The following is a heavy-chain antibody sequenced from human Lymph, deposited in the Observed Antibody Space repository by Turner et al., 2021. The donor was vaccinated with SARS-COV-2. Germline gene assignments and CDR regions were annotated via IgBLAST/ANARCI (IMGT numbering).Heavy chain of an antibody. CDR3: ARRGYSYGSGEFP. Sequence: QLQLQESGPGLVKPSETLSLTCTVSGGSSSSSSYYWGWIRQPPGKGLEWIGSIYYSGSTYYNPSLKSRVTISVDTSKKQFSLKLSSVTAADTAVYYCARRGYSYGSGEFPWGQGTLVTVSS. D-gene: IGHD5-18*01. CDR1: GGSSSSSSYY. CDR2: IYYSGST. J-gene: IGHJ5*02. V-gene: IGHV4-39*01.